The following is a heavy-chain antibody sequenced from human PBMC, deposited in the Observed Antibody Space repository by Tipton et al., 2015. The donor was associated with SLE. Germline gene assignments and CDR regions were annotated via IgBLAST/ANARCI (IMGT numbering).Heavy chain of an antibody. CDR1: GGSISSYY. V-gene: IGHV4-59*03. J-gene: IGHJ5*02. Sequence: TLSLTCTVSGGSISSYYWSWIRQPPGKRLEWIGHVHSSGSTHYNPSLNSRVTISLDTSKNQFSLRMSSVTAADTAVCYCATSGCDSVSWFDPWCQGTPVPVSS. D-gene: IGHD5-12*01. CDR2: VHSSGST. CDR3: ATSGCDSVSWFDP.